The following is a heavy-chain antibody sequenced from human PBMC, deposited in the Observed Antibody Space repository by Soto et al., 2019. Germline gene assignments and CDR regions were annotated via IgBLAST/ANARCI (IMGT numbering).Heavy chain of an antibody. D-gene: IGHD2-15*01. J-gene: IGHJ4*02. V-gene: IGHV1-69*02. CDR1: GATFSSYT. CDR3: ARVGEYCSGGSCYSGFDY. Sequence: QVQLVQSGAEVKKPGSSVKVSCKASGATFSSYTISWVRQAPGQGLEWMGRIIPILGIANYAQKFQGRVTITADKSTSTAYMELSSLRSEDTAVYYCARVGEYCSGGSCYSGFDYWGQGTLVTVSS. CDR2: IIPILGIA.